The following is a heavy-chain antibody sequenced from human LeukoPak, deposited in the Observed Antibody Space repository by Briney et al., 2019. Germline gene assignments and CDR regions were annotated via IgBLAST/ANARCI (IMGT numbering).Heavy chain of an antibody. J-gene: IGHJ4*02. CDR2: TYYRSKWHN. Sequence: SQTLSLTCAISGDSVSSNSAAWNWIRKSPSRGREWLGRTYYRSKWHNDYSPSVKSRITVNSDTSKNQFFLQLNSVTPEDTAVYYCARGLDYYDSSGEFDYWGQGTLVTVSS. V-gene: IGHV6-1*01. CDR1: GDSVSSNSAA. CDR3: ARGLDYYDSSGEFDY. D-gene: IGHD3-22*01.